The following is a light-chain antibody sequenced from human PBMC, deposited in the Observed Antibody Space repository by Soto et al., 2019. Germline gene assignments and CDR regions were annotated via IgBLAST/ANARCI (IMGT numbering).Light chain of an antibody. Sequence: EIVMTQSPATLSVSPGERATLSCRASQSVSSNLAWYQQKPGHAPRLLIYGASTRATGIPARFSGSGSGTEFTLLISSLQTADFAVYYCQQYNYWPRTFGQGTKVHTK. CDR2: GAS. CDR1: QSVSSN. J-gene: IGKJ1*01. CDR3: QQYNYWPRT. V-gene: IGKV3-15*01.